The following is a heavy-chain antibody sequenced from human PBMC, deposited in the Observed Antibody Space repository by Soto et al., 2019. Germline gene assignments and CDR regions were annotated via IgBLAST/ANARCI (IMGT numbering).Heavy chain of an antibody. Sequence: PSETLSLTCTVSGGSISSGGYYWSWIRQHPGKGLEWIGYIYYSGSTYYNPSLKSRVTISVDTSKNQFSLKLSSVTAADTAVYYCARVASSSSPDFDYWGQGTLVTVSS. CDR3: ARVASSSSPDFDY. CDR1: GGSISSGGYY. CDR2: IYYSGST. J-gene: IGHJ4*02. D-gene: IGHD6-6*01. V-gene: IGHV4-31*03.